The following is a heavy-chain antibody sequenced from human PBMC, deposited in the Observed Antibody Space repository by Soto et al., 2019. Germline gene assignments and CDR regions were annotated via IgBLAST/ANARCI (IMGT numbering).Heavy chain of an antibody. D-gene: IGHD2-2*01. V-gene: IGHV1-69*01. CDR1: GGTFSSYA. Sequence: QVQLVQSGAEVKKPGSSVKVSCKASGGTFSSYAISWVRQAHGQGLEWMGGIIPIFGTANYAQKFQGRVTITADESTSTAYMELSSLRSEDTAVYYCAIDERDCSSTSCFNYYYYYGMDVWGQGTTVTVSS. CDR2: IIPIFGTA. J-gene: IGHJ6*02. CDR3: AIDERDCSSTSCFNYYYYYGMDV.